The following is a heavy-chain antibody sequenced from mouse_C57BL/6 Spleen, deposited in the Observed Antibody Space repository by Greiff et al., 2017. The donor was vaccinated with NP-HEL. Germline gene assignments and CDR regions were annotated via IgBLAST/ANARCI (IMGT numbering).Heavy chain of an antibody. CDR2: INPNNGGT. Sequence: EVQLQQSGPELVKPGASVKMSCKASGYTFTDYNMHWVKQSHGKSLEWIGYINPNNGGTSYNQKFKGKATLTVNKSSSTAYMELRSLTSEESAVYYCARANYEDYFDYWGQGTTLTVSS. V-gene: IGHV1-22*01. J-gene: IGHJ2*01. D-gene: IGHD2-4*01. CDR1: GYTFTDYN. CDR3: ARANYEDYFDY.